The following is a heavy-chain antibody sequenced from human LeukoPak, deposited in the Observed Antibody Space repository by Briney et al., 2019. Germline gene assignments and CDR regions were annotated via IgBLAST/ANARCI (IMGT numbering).Heavy chain of an antibody. CDR2: INHSGST. J-gene: IGHJ4*02. CDR3: ARAPEYGLYYFDY. Sequence: NPSETLSLTCAVYGGSFSGYYWSWIRQPPGKGLEWIGEINHSGSTNYNPSLKSRVSTSVDTSKNQFSLKLTSVTAADTAVYYCARAPEYGLYYFDYWGQGTPVTVSS. V-gene: IGHV4-34*01. D-gene: IGHD1-14*01. CDR1: GGSFSGYY.